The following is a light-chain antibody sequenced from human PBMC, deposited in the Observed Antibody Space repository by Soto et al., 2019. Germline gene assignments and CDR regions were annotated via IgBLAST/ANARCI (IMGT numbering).Light chain of an antibody. V-gene: IGKV3-15*01. Sequence: EIVMTQSPATLSVSPGERATLSCRASQSVSSNLAWYQQKPGQAPRLLIYGASTRATGIPARFSGSGSGTEFFHTIHRLQSEDFPDYYWHQYNNCPAEAFGQRTKV. CDR3: HQYNNCPAEA. J-gene: IGKJ1*01. CDR1: QSVSSN. CDR2: GAS.